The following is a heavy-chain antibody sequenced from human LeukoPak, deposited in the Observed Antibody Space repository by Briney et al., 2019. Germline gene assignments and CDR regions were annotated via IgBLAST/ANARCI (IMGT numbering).Heavy chain of an antibody. Sequence: SETLSLTCAVYGGSFSGYYWSWIRQPPGKGLEWIGEINHSGSTNYNPSLKSRVTISVDTSKNQFSLKLSSVTAADTAVYYCARTLSGRTGLDIWGQGTMVTVSS. CDR1: GGSFSGYY. D-gene: IGHD3-10*01. CDR2: INHSGST. V-gene: IGHV4-34*01. CDR3: ARTLSGRTGLDI. J-gene: IGHJ3*02.